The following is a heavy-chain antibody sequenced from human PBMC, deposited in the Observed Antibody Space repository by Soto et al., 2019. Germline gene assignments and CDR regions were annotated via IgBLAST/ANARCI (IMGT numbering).Heavy chain of an antibody. Sequence: GGSLRLSCAASGFSLSTYWMSWVRQAPGKGLEWVANIEQEGSEKYYVDSVKGRFTISRDNARNSLYLEMNSLRVEDTAVYHFARAGWLRPSHFAHWGPGTLVTVSS. CDR2: IEQEGSEK. J-gene: IGHJ1*01. V-gene: IGHV3-7*01. CDR3: ARAGWLRPSHFAH. CDR1: GFSLSTYW. D-gene: IGHD5-12*01.